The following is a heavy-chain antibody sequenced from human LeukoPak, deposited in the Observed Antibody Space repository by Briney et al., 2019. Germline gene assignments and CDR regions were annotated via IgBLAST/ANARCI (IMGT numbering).Heavy chain of an antibody. CDR3: ARAWRSLYYFDY. CDR1: GFTFSSYS. J-gene: IGHJ4*02. Sequence: GGSLRLSCAASGFTFSSYSMNWVRQAPGKGLEWVSSISSSSSYIYYADSVKGRFTISRDNAKNSLYLQMNSLRAEDTAVYYCARAWRSLYYFDYWGQGTLVTVSS. D-gene: IGHD5-12*01. CDR2: ISSSSSYI. V-gene: IGHV3-21*01.